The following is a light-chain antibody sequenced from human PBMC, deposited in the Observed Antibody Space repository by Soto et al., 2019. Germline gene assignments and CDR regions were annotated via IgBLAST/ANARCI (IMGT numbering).Light chain of an antibody. CDR3: QQRST. Sequence: ELVLTQSPATLSLSPGEGATLSCRASQSVSSYLAWYQQKPGQAPRLLIYDASNRATGIPARFSGSGPGTDFTLTISSLEPEDFAVYYCQQRSTFGQGTRLEIK. CDR1: QSVSSY. J-gene: IGKJ5*01. CDR2: DAS. V-gene: IGKV3D-11*02.